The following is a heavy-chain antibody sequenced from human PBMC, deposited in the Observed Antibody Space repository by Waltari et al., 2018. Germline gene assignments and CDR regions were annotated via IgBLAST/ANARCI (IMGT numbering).Heavy chain of an antibody. J-gene: IGHJ4*02. CDR3: AREGDEYYYDSSYYFDY. V-gene: IGHV3-33*01. Sequence: QVQLVESGGGVVQPGRSLRLSCAASGFTFSSYGMHWVRQAPGKGLEWVAVIWYDGSNKYYADSVKGRFTISRDNSKNTLYLQMNSLRAEDTAVYYCAREGDEYYYDSSYYFDYWGQGTLVTVSS. D-gene: IGHD3-22*01. CDR1: GFTFSSYG. CDR2: IWYDGSNK.